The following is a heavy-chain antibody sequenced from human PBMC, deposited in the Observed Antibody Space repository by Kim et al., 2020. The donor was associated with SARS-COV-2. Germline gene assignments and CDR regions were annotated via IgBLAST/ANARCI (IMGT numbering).Heavy chain of an antibody. Sequence: GGSLRLSCAASGFTFTNAWMSWVRQAPGKGLEWVGRIKSKTDGGTTDYAAPVKGRFTISRDDSKNPLYLQMNSLKTGDTAVYYCTTAPEKNYYYYMDVWGKGTRVTVSS. CDR2: IKSKTDGGTT. CDR3: TTAPEKNYYYYMDV. V-gene: IGHV3-15*01. CDR1: GFTFTNAW. J-gene: IGHJ6*03.